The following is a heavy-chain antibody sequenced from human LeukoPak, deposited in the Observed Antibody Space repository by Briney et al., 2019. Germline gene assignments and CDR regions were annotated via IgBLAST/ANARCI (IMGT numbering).Heavy chain of an antibody. V-gene: IGHV1-2*06. Sequence: ASVKVSCKASGYTFTSYGISWVRQAPGQGLEWMGRINPNSGDTNYAQKFQGRVTMTRDTSISTAYMELSRLRSDDTAVYYCARDPIVVIPAAPDFWGQGSLVTVSS. J-gene: IGHJ4*02. D-gene: IGHD2-2*01. CDR2: INPNSGDT. CDR3: ARDPIVVIPAAPDF. CDR1: GYTFTSYG.